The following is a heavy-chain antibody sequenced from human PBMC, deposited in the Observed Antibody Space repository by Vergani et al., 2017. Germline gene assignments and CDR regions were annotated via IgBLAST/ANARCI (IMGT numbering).Heavy chain of an antibody. CDR2: IYYSGIT. D-gene: IGHD3-9*01. Sequence: QVQLQESGPGLVKPSETLSLTCTVSGGSISSYYWSWIRQPPGKGLEWIGYIYYSGITNYNPSLKSRVTISVDTSKNQFSLKLSSVTAADTAVYYCARGHYDILTGYYPHNWFDPWGQGTLVTVSS. J-gene: IGHJ5*02. CDR3: ARGHYDILTGYYPHNWFDP. CDR1: GGSISSYY. V-gene: IGHV4-59*01.